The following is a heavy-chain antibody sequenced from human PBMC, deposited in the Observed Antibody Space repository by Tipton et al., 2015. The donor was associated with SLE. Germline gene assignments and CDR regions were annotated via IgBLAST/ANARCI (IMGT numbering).Heavy chain of an antibody. J-gene: IGHJ4*02. V-gene: IGHV4-39*07. CDR1: GGSISSSSYY. CDR3: ARGEQLAHFDY. Sequence: TLSLTCTVSGGSISSSSYYWGWIRQPPGKGLEWIGSIYYSGSTYYNPSLKSRVTISVDTSKNQFSLKLSSVTAADTAVYYCARGEQLAHFDYWGQGTLVTVSS. CDR2: IYYSGST. D-gene: IGHD6-13*01.